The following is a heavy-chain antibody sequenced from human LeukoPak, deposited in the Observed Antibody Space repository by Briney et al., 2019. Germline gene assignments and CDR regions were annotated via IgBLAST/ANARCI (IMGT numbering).Heavy chain of an antibody. J-gene: IGHJ6*03. CDR3: ARDSVVVVPAALPYYYYYYMDV. V-gene: IGHV3-7*01. Sequence: GGSLRLSCAASGFTFSSYWMSWVRQAPGKGLEWVANIKQDGSEKYYVDSVKGRFTISRDNAKNSLYLQMNSLRAEDTAVYYCARDSVVVVPAALPYYYYYYMDVWGKGTTVTVSS. D-gene: IGHD2-2*01. CDR1: GFTFSSYW. CDR2: IKQDGSEK.